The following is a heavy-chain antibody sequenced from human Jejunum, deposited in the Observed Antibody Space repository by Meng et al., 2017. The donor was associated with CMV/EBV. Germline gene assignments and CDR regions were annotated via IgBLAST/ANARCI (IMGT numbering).Heavy chain of an antibody. V-gene: IGHV3-74*01. CDR1: GFPFSLSF. J-gene: IGHJ4*02. CDR2: VIPYVSAT. Sequence: AASGFPFSLSFLYLVRQFPGQGLVWVSLVIPYVSATGSADAVQGRFTISRDNAKNTLYLQINSLRVEDTAVYYCVSYDWGLPFDRWGQRTLVTVSS. CDR3: VSYDWGLPFDR. D-gene: IGHD3-16*01.